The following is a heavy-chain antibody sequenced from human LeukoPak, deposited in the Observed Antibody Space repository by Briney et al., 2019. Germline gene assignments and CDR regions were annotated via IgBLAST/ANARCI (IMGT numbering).Heavy chain of an antibody. J-gene: IGHJ4*02. V-gene: IGHV3-53*01. D-gene: IGHD3-16*01. Sequence: GGSLRLSCAASGFTVITNDMTWVRQAPGKGLQWVSVLYSDGNTKYADSVQGRFTISRDNSKNTLYLEMNSRSPDDTAVYYCARGVEPLAAYTLAYWGQGTLVTVSS. CDR2: LYSDGNT. CDR1: GFTVITND. CDR3: ARGVEPLAAYTLAY.